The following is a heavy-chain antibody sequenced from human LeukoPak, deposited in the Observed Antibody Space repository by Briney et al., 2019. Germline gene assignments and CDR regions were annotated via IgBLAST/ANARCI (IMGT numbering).Heavy chain of an antibody. D-gene: IGHD6-13*01. CDR3: AKEFFDPQQLVPYFDY. CDR1: GFTFSSYA. CDR2: ISGSGGST. J-gene: IGHJ4*02. Sequence: GGSLRLSCAASGFTFSSYAMSWVRQAPGKGLEWVSAISGSGGSTYYADSVKGRFTISRDKSKNTLYLQMNSLRAEDTAIYYCAKEFFDPQQLVPYFDYWGQGTLVTVSS. V-gene: IGHV3-23*01.